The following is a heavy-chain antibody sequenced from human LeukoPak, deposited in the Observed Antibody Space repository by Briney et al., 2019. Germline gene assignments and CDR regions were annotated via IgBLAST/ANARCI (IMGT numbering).Heavy chain of an antibody. CDR1: GFTFSSYW. Sequence: GGSLRLSCAASGFTFSSYWMHWVRQAPGKGLVWVSRISTDGSSTKYADFVEGRFTISRDNAKNSLYLQMNSLKAEDTAVYYCARERGVFDYWGQGTLVTVSS. V-gene: IGHV3-74*01. CDR2: ISTDGSST. J-gene: IGHJ4*02. CDR3: ARERGVFDY. D-gene: IGHD2-8*01.